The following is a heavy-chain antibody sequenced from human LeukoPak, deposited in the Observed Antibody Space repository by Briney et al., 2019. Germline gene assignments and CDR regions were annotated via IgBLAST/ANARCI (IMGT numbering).Heavy chain of an antibody. D-gene: IGHD4-17*01. J-gene: IGHJ5*02. Sequence: SETLSLTCTVSGGSISSYYWSWIRQPPGKGLEWIGHIYYSGSTNYNPSLKSRVTISVDTSKNQFSLKLSSVTAADTAVYYCARATTVTNWFDPWGQGTLVTVSS. CDR2: IYYSGST. V-gene: IGHV4-59*01. CDR3: ARATTVTNWFDP. CDR1: GGSISSYY.